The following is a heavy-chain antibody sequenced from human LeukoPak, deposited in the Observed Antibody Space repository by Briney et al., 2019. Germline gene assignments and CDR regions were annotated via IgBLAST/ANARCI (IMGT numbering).Heavy chain of an antibody. D-gene: IGHD1-14*01. CDR3: AREHPRSRTYDY. CDR2: IYYSGST. V-gene: IGHV4-4*02. CDR1: GGSISSSNW. Sequence: SETLSLTCAVSGGSISSSNWWSWVRQPPGKGLEWIGYIYYSGSTYYNPSLKSRVTISVDTSKNQFSLKLSSVTAADTAVYYCAREHPRSRTYDYWGQGTLVTVSS. J-gene: IGHJ4*02.